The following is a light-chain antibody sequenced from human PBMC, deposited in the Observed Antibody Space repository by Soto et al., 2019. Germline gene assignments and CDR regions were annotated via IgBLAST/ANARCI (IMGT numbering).Light chain of an antibody. Sequence: QSALTQPPSASGSPGRSVTSSCTGTRSDVGGYYYVSWYQQLPGKAPKVMIYEVSKRPSGVPDRFSGSKSGNTASLTVSGPQAVDEAVCYCTSYVANSSFVFGGGTKLTVL. V-gene: IGLV2-8*01. J-gene: IGLJ2*01. CDR1: RSDVGGYYY. CDR3: TSYVANSSFV. CDR2: EVS.